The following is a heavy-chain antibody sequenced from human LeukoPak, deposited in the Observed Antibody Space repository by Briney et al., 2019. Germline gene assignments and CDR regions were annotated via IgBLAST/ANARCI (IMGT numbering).Heavy chain of an antibody. CDR1: GFTFTNYN. D-gene: IGHD3-22*01. CDR2: ISRSNIYI. J-gene: IGHJ4*02. Sequence: GGSLRLSCAASGFTFTNYNMNWVRQAPGKGLEWVSSISRSNIYIYYADSMKGRFTISRDNAKNSLYLQMNSLRVEDTAVYYCARGRYDSSGYYALFDYWGQGTLVTVSS. V-gene: IGHV3-21*01. CDR3: ARGRYDSSGYYALFDY.